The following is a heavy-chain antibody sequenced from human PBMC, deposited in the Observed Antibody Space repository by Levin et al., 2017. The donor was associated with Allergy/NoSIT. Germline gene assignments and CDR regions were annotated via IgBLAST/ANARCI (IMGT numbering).Heavy chain of an antibody. CDR1: GGSFSGYH. D-gene: IGHD2-21*02. Sequence: SQTLSLPCAVYGGSFSGYHWSWIRQPPGKGLEWIGEINHSGSTNYNPSLKSRVTISVDTSKNQFSLKLSSVTAADTAVYYCARGGGVGPYCGGDCYPGVYWGQGTLVTVSS. CDR3: ARGGGVGPYCGGDCYPGVY. J-gene: IGHJ4*02. CDR2: INHSGST. V-gene: IGHV4-34*01.